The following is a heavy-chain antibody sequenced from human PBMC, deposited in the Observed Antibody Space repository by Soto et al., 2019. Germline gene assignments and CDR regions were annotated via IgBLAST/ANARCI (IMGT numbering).Heavy chain of an antibody. CDR3: SRDRAEAGTYYYGMDV. Sequence: PSQTLSLTCAISGDSVSRNSGAWNWLRQSPSRGLEWLGRTYYRSKWFNDYAVSVKGRITINPDTSKNQFSLQLNSVTPEDTAVYYXSRDRAEAGTYYYGMDVWGQGTTVTVSS. CDR1: GDSVSRNSGA. V-gene: IGHV6-1*01. CDR2: TYYRSKWFN. D-gene: IGHD6-19*01. J-gene: IGHJ6*02.